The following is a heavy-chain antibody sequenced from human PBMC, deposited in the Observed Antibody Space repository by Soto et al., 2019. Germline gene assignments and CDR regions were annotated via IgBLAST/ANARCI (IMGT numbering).Heavy chain of an antibody. CDR2: INAVNGNT. J-gene: IGHJ6*02. CDR1: GYTFTSYA. Sequence: QVQLVQSGAEVKKPGASVKVSCKASGYTFTSYAMHWVRQAPGQRLEWMGGINAVNGNTKYSQKFQGRVTITRDTSASTAYMELSSLRSEDTAVYYCARSGYYYYGMDVWGQGTTVTVSS. V-gene: IGHV1-3*01. CDR3: ARSGYYYYGMDV.